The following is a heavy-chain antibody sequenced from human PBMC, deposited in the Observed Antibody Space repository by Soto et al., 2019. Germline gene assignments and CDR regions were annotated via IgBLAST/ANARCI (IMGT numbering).Heavy chain of an antibody. Sequence: GGSLRLSCAPSGFTFSSYSMNWVRQAPGKWLELVSSISSSSSYIYYADSVKGRFTISRDNAKNSLYLQMNSLRAEDTAVYYCARDRYDILTGPSPIYYYYGMDVWGQGT. CDR1: GFTFSSYS. CDR3: ARDRYDILTGPSPIYYYYGMDV. V-gene: IGHV3-21*01. CDR2: ISSSSSYI. D-gene: IGHD3-9*01. J-gene: IGHJ6*02.